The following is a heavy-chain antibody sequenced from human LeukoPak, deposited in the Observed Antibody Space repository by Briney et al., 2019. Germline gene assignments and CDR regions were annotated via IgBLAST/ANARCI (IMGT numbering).Heavy chain of an antibody. Sequence: GGSLRLSCAASGFTFSDYYMSWIRQAPGKGLEWVSYISSSGSTIYYADSVKGRFTISRDNSKNTLYLQMNSLRAEDTAVYYCAGGRDIVVVVAAGDWFDPWGQGTLVTVSS. J-gene: IGHJ5*02. V-gene: IGHV3-11*04. CDR3: AGGRDIVVVVAAGDWFDP. CDR1: GFTFSDYY. D-gene: IGHD2-15*01. CDR2: ISSSGSTI.